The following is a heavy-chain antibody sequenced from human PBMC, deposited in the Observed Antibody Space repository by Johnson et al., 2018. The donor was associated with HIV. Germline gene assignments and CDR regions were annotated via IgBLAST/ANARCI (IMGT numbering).Heavy chain of an antibody. V-gene: IGHV3-7*05. Sequence: VQLVESGGGLVQPGGSLRLSCAASGFTFSSYWMSWVRQAPGKGLEWVANMKQDGSEKYYVASVKGRFTISRDNAKKFLYLQMNSLTAEDTAFYYCARGWVGATLRAFDIWGQGTMVTVSS. J-gene: IGHJ3*02. CDR1: GFTFSSYW. CDR2: MKQDGSEK. D-gene: IGHD1-26*01. CDR3: ARGWVGATLRAFDI.